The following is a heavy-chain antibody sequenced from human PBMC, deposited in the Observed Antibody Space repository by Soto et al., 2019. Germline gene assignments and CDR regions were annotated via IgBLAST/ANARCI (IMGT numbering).Heavy chain of an antibody. D-gene: IGHD2-21*02. CDR1: GFSLSTSGVG. J-gene: IGHJ6*02. CDR3: IQSRCGGDCLQSDASHYYYGLDV. Sequence: QITLKESGPTLVKPTQPLTLTCTFSGFSLSTSGVGVGWIRQPPGKALEWLALIYWDDDKRYSPSLRSRLTITKDTSKNQVVLTMTNMDPADTATYYCIQSRCGGDCLQSDASHYYYGLDVWGQGTTVAVSS. CDR2: IYWDDDK. V-gene: IGHV2-5*02.